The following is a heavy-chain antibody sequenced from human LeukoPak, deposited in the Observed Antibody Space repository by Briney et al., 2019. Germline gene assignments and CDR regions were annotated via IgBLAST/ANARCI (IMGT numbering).Heavy chain of an antibody. CDR2: IYYSGST. D-gene: IGHD6-13*01. Sequence: SETLSLTCTVPGGSISSYYWSWIRQPPGKGLEWIGYIYYSGSTNYNPSLKSRVTISVDTSKNQFSLKLSSVTAADTAVYYCARVLSSSWSYYYYYGMDVWGQGTTVTVSS. CDR1: GGSISSYY. V-gene: IGHV4-59*01. J-gene: IGHJ6*02. CDR3: ARVLSSSWSYYYYYGMDV.